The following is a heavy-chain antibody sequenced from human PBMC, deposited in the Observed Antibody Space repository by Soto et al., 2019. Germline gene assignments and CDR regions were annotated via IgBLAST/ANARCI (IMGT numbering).Heavy chain of an antibody. D-gene: IGHD2-2*01. V-gene: IGHV4-61*05. CDR3: ARDVEKYGWFDP. Sequence: SETLSLTCTVSGGSISSSSYYWGWSRQPPGKRLEWIGYIYYSGFTTYNPSLKSRVTMSIDTSKSQFSLKLRSVTSADPAVYYCARDVEKYGWFDPWGQGTLVTVSS. CDR2: IYYSGFT. CDR1: GGSISSSSYY. J-gene: IGHJ5*02.